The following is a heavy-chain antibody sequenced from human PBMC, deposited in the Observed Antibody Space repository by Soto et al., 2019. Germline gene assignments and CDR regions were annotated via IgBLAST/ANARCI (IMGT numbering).Heavy chain of an antibody. Sequence: SETLSLTCTVSGGSISSSSYYWGWIRQPPGKGLEWIGSIYYSGSTYYNPSLKSRVTISVDTSKNQFSLKLSSVTAADTAVYYCARRYISTWGGENNWFDPWGQGTLVTVSS. CDR3: ARRYISTWGGENNWFDP. CDR1: GGSISSSSYY. CDR2: IYYSGST. D-gene: IGHD3-16*01. J-gene: IGHJ5*02. V-gene: IGHV4-39*01.